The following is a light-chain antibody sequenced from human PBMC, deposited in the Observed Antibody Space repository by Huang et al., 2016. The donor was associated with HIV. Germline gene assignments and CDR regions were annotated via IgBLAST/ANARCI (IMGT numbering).Light chain of an antibody. V-gene: IGKV1-5*03. CDR2: KAS. CDR1: QSISDY. CDR3: QQYNNYPWT. J-gene: IGKJ1*01. Sequence: DIQMTQSPSTLSASVGDRVTITCRASQSISDYLARYQQTPGEAPNLLIYKASSLEGGVPPRCSGSGSGTEFTLTISSLQADDGATYYCQQYNNYPWTFGQGTLVEIK.